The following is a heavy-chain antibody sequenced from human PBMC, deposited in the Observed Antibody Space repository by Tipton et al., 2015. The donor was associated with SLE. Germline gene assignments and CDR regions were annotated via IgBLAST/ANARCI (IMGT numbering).Heavy chain of an antibody. J-gene: IGHJ6*02. CDR1: GGSISSYY. V-gene: IGHV4-59*07. CDR2: IYYSGST. CDR3: ARATGYSGMDV. Sequence: TLSLTCTVSGGSISSYYWSWIRQPPGKGLEWIGYIYYSGSTSYNPSLKSRVTISIDTSKNQFSLKLSSVTAADTAVYYCARATGYSGMDVWGQGTTVTVSS.